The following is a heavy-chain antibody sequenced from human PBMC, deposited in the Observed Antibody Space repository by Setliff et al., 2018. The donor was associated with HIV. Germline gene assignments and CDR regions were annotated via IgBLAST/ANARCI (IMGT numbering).Heavy chain of an antibody. CDR3: ARVDGSSDAFDI. Sequence: PSETLSLTCTVSGGSINSGGFYWNWIRQHPENGLEWMGSMYYSGSTYYNPSFKSRLTISVDASKNQFSLKLNSVTAADTAVYYCARVDGSSDAFDIWGQGTMVTVSS. J-gene: IGHJ3*02. CDR2: MYYSGST. V-gene: IGHV4-31*03. CDR1: GGSINSGGFY. D-gene: IGHD3-10*01.